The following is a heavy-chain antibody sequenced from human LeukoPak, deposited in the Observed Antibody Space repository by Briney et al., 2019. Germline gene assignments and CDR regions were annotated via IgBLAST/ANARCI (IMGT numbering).Heavy chain of an antibody. CDR2: INPNSGGT. D-gene: IGHD6-19*01. CDR3: ARGLPYSSGWYDY. J-gene: IGHJ4*02. V-gene: IGHV1-2*02. CDR1: GYTFTGYY. Sequence: GASVKVSCKASGYTFTGYYMHWVRQAPGQGLEWMGWINPNSGGTNYAQKFQGRVTMTRDTSISTAYMELSRLRSDDTAVYYCARGLPYSSGWYDYWGQGTLVTVSS.